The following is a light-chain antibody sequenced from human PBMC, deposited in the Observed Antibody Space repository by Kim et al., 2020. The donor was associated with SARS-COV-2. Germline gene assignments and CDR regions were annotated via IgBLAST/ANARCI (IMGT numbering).Light chain of an antibody. CDR1: NSHIGSNP. Sequence: GQRVTISCSGINSHIGSNPISWYQQAPGAAPKRLIYSNDQRPSGVPARFSGSKSGASASLAISGLQSEDEADYYCAVWDDSLNGRVLGGGTQLTVL. J-gene: IGLJ3*02. CDR2: SND. CDR3: AVWDDSLNGRV. V-gene: IGLV1-44*01.